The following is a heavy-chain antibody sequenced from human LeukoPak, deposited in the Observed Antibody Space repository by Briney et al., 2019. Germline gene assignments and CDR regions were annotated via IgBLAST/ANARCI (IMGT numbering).Heavy chain of an antibody. V-gene: IGHV4-39*01. Sequence: PSETLSLTCTVSGGSISSLTYYWGWIRQPPGRGLEWIASIYYSGTTYYSPSLKSRVTISVSRSNNQFSLRLTSVTAADTAVYFCAGYSSGWSSGGGYWGQGTLVTVSS. CDR3: AGYSSGWSSGGGY. J-gene: IGHJ4*02. CDR1: GGSISSLTYY. CDR2: IYYSGTT. D-gene: IGHD6-19*01.